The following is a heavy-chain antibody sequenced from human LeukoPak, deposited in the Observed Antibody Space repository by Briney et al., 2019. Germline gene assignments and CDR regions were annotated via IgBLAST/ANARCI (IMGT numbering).Heavy chain of an antibody. CDR3: ARDRNDFWRGFFDY. V-gene: IGHV3-7*01. CDR2: IKEDGSEK. J-gene: IGHJ4*02. D-gene: IGHD3-3*01. CDR1: VFTFSYYC. Sequence: GGSLSLSCALSVFTFSYYCMSGVRQAPGKGLEWVANIKEDGSEKYYVDSVKGRFTISRDNAKNSLYLQMNSLRDEDTAVYYCARDRNDFWRGFFDYWGQGILVTVSS.